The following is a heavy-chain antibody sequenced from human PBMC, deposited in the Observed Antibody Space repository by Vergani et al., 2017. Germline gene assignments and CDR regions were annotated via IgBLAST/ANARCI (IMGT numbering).Heavy chain of an antibody. V-gene: IGHV3-7*03. CDR1: GFTFRSYW. J-gene: IGHJ4*02. CDR3: AKDIGSSTSCFDY. D-gene: IGHD2-2*01. Sequence: EMQLVESGGGLVQPGGSLRLSCAASGFTFRSYWMSWVRQAPGKGLEWVANIKQDGSEKYYVDSVKGRFTISRDNAKNSLYLQMNSLRTEDTALYYCAKDIGSSTSCFDYWGQGTLVTVSS. CDR2: IKQDGSEK.